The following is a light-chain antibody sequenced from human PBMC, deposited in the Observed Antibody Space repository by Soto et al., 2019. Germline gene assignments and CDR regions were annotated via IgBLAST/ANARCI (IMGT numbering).Light chain of an antibody. CDR2: GAS. CDR3: QQYSSWPPWT. V-gene: IGKV3-15*01. J-gene: IGKJ1*01. CDR1: QSVTSK. Sequence: EVVLTQSPGTLSLSPGDRATLSCGASQSVTSKLAWYQQKPGQAPRLLISGASNRATGIPARFSGSGSGTEFTLTISSLESEDSAVYYCQQYSSWPPWTFGQGTKVDIK.